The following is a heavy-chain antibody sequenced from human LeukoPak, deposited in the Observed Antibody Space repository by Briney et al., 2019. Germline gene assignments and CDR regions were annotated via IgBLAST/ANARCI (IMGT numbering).Heavy chain of an antibody. Sequence: GGSLRLSCAASGFTFNSYAMHWVRQAPGKGLEWVAVISYDGSNRYYADSVKGRFTISRDNFKNTLYLQMNSLRPDDTAVYYCARGSSGGYVGELYWGQGTLVTVSS. D-gene: IGHD6-19*01. CDR2: ISYDGSNR. J-gene: IGHJ4*02. CDR3: ARGSSGGYVGELY. V-gene: IGHV3-30-3*01. CDR1: GFTFNSYA.